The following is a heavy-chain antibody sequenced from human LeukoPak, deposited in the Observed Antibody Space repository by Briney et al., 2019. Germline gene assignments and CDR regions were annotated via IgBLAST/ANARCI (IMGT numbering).Heavy chain of an antibody. Sequence: ASVKVSCKASGYTFTGYYMHWVRQAPGQGLEWMGWINPNSGGTNYAQKFQGRVTMTRDTSISTAYMELSRLRSDDTAVYYCARSPYSGSYYWLDPWGQGTLVTVSS. J-gene: IGHJ5*02. CDR2: INPNSGGT. D-gene: IGHD1-26*01. CDR3: ARSPYSGSYYWLDP. V-gene: IGHV1-2*02. CDR1: GYTFTGYY.